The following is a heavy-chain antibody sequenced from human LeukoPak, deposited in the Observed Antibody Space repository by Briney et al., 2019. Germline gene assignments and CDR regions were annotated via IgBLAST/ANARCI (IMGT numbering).Heavy chain of an antibody. J-gene: IGHJ4*02. CDR2: ISGSGGST. V-gene: IGHV3-23*01. CDR3: AKGPHDYGDYVDY. CDR1: GGSISSSN. Sequence: GTLSLTCAVSGGSISSSNWWSWVRQPPGKGLEWASAISGSGGSTYYADSVKGRFTISRDNSKNTLYLQMNSLRAEDTAVYYCAKGPHDYGDYVDYWGQGTLVTVSS. D-gene: IGHD4-17*01.